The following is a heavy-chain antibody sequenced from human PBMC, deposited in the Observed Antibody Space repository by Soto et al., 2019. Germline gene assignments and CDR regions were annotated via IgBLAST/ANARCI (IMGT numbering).Heavy chain of an antibody. V-gene: IGHV3-7*01. CDR2: IKEDGSVK. Sequence: EVQLVESGGDLVQPGGSLRLSCAASGFTFNTYWMSWVGQAPGKGLQWVANIKEDGSVKYYVDSVKGRFTISRDNAKNLLYLQMNGLGAGDTAMYYCARFTRRSSGDYWGQGTLVTVSS. J-gene: IGHJ4*02. D-gene: IGHD6-25*01. CDR1: GFTFNTYW. CDR3: ARFTRRSSGDY.